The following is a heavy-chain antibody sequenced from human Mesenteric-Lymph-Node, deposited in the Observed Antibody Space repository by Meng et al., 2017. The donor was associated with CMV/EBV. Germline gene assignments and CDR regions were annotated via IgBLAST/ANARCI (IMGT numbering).Heavy chain of an antibody. Sequence: GESLKISCAASGFTFSSYSMNWVRQAPGKGLEWVSYISSSSSTIYYADSVKGRFTISRDNAKNSLYLQMNSLRAEDTAVYYCARDSSTSVNGYYYGMDVWGQGTTVTVSS. CDR1: GFTFSSYS. D-gene: IGHD2-2*01. V-gene: IGHV3-48*04. CDR2: ISSSSSTI. J-gene: IGHJ6*02. CDR3: ARDSSTSVNGYYYGMDV.